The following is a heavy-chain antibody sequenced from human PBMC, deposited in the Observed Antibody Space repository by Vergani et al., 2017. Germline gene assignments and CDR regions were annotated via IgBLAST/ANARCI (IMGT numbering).Heavy chain of an antibody. CDR3: ARAPTDDGWFDP. V-gene: IGHV4-59*01. CDR2: IDYSGST. CDR1: GGSISSYY. Sequence: QVQLQESGPGLVKPSETLSLTCTVSGGSISSYYWSWIRQPPGKGLEWIGYIDYSGSTNYNPSRKSRVTISVDTSKNPFSLKLSSVTAADTAVYYCARAPTDDGWFDPWGQGTLVTVSS. J-gene: IGHJ5*02. D-gene: IGHD2-8*01.